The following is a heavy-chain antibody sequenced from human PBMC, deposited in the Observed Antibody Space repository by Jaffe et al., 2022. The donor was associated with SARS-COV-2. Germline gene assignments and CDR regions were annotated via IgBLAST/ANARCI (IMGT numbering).Heavy chain of an antibody. D-gene: IGHD2-2*01. CDR1: GGSFSGYY. J-gene: IGHJ4*02. CDR3: ARGDVVVPAAIHY. Sequence: QVQLQQWGAGLLKPSETLSLTCAVYGGSFSGYYWSWIRQPPGKGLEWIGEINHSGSTNYNPSLKSRVTISVDTSKNQFSLKLSSVTAADTAVYYCARGDVVVPAAIHYWGQGTLVTVSS. CDR2: INHSGST. V-gene: IGHV4-34*01.